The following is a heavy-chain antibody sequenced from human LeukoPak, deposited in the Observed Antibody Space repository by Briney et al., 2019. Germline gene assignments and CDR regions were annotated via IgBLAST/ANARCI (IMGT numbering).Heavy chain of an antibody. CDR2: INPNSGNT. J-gene: IGHJ3*02. D-gene: IGHD2-2*01. V-gene: IGHV1-8*03. Sequence: ASVTVSCKASGYTFTGYYMHWVRQAPGQGLEWMGWINPNSGNTGYAQKFQGRVTITRNTSISTAYMELSSLRSEDTAVYYCARKNVVVPWDAFDIWGQGTMVTVSS. CDR3: ARKNVVVPWDAFDI. CDR1: GYTFTGYY.